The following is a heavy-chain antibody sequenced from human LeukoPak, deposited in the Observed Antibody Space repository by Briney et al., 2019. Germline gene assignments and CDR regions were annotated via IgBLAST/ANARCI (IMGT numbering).Heavy chain of an antibody. D-gene: IGHD3-22*01. CDR2: ISAYNGNT. CDR1: GYTFTSYG. CDR3: ARDVRYYDSTAFDI. Sequence: ASVKVSCKASGYTFTSYGISWVRQAPGQGLEWMGWISAYNGNTNYAQKLQGRVTMTTDTSTSTAYMELRSLRSDDTAVYYCARDVRYYDSTAFDIWGQGTMVTVSS. J-gene: IGHJ3*02. V-gene: IGHV1-18*01.